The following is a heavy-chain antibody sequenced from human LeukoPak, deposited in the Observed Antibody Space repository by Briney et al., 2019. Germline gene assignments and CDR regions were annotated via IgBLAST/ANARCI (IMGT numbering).Heavy chain of an antibody. D-gene: IGHD3-10*01. Sequence: SETLSLTCTVSGGSISSHNWSWIRQPPGKGLEWIGYIYHSGKTNYNPSLKSRVTISVDTSKNQFSLKLSSVTAADTAVYYCARYYYGSGSPSSFDYWGQGTLVTVSS. CDR3: ARYYYGSGSPSSFDY. CDR1: GGSISSHN. CDR2: IYHSGKT. J-gene: IGHJ4*02. V-gene: IGHV4-59*11.